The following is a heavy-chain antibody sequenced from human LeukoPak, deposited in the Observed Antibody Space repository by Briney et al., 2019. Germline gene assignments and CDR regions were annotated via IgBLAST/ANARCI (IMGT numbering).Heavy chain of an antibody. J-gene: IGHJ4*02. CDR1: GGSISSYY. V-gene: IGHV4-59*01. D-gene: IGHD5-24*01. CDR2: IYYSGST. Sequence: SETLSLTCTVSGGSISSYYWSWIRQPPGKGLEWIGYIYYSGSTNYNPSLKSRVTISVDTSKNQFSLKLSSVTAADTAVYYCARRQSGYNDFDYWGQGTLVTVSA. CDR3: ARRQSGYNDFDY.